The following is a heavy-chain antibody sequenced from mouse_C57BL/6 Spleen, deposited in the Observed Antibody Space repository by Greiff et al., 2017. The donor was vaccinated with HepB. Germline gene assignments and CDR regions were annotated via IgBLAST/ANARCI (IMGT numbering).Heavy chain of an antibody. CDR1: GFTFSSYA. D-gene: IGHD1-1*01. CDR3: AREADYYGSDY. Sequence: EVKLMESGGGLVKPGGSLKLSCAASGFTFSSYAMSWVRQTPEKRLEWVATISDGGSYTYYPDNVKGRFTISRDNAKNNLYLQMSHLKSEDTAMYYCAREADYYGSDYWGQGTTLTVSS. CDR2: ISDGGSYT. V-gene: IGHV5-4*01. J-gene: IGHJ2*01.